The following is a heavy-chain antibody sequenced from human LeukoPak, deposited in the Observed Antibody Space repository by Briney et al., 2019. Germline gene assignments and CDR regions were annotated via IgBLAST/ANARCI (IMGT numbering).Heavy chain of an antibody. D-gene: IGHD2-2*01. CDR1: GYTFRSYA. V-gene: IGHV3-30-3*01. J-gene: IGHJ3*02. CDR2: ISYDGSNK. CDR3: ASIEPAANHDAFDI. Sequence: GGSLRLSCAASGYTFRSYAIHWVRQAPGKGLEWVAVISYDGSNKYYADSVKGRFTTSRDNSKNTLYLQMNSLRAEDTAVYYCASIEPAANHDAFDIWGQGTMVTVSS.